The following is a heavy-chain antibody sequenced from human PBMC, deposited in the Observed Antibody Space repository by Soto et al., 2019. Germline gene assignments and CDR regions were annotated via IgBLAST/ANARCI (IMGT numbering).Heavy chain of an antibody. Sequence: SETLSLTCTVSGGSISSGGYYWSWIRQHPGKGLEWIGYIYYSGSTYYNPSLKSRVTISVDTSKDQFSLKLSSVPAADTAVYYCAVSREGYSMKVGGQGTRVTVS. V-gene: IGHV4-31*03. D-gene: IGHD2-2*01. CDR1: GGSISSGGYY. J-gene: IGHJ6*02. CDR2: IYYSGST. CDR3: AVSREGYSMKV.